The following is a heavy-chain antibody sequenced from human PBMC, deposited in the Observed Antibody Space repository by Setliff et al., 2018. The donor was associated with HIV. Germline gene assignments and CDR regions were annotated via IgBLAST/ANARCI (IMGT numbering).Heavy chain of an antibody. CDR1: GFSFRNFG. CDR3: VRDSAASVWVGASVYYFDF. Sequence: PGGSLRLSCTASGFSFRNFGMTWVRQAPGKGLEWVSSISSSDDDTHYADSLRGRFTVSRGNAKSALYLQMNNLSVDDTAVYYCVRDSAASVWVGASVYYFDFWGQGIQVTVSS. V-gene: IGHV3-21*01. CDR2: ISSSDDDT. J-gene: IGHJ4*02. D-gene: IGHD1-26*01.